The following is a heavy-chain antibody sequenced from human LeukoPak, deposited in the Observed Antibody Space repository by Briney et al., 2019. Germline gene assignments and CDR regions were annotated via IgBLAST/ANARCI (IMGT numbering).Heavy chain of an antibody. CDR2: IYYSGST. CDR3: AREYYYGSGSHHRWFDP. Sequence: SETLSLTCTVSGGSISSGAYYWSWIRQPPGKGLEWIGYIYYSGSTNYNPSLKSRVTISVDTSKNQFSLKLSSVTAADTAVYYCAREYYYGSGSHHRWFDPWGQGTLVTVSS. V-gene: IGHV4-61*08. D-gene: IGHD3-10*01. J-gene: IGHJ5*02. CDR1: GGSISSGAYY.